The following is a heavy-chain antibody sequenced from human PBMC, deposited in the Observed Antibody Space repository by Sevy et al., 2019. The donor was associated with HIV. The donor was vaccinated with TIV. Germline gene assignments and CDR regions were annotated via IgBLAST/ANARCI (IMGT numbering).Heavy chain of an antibody. CDR2: ISWNGGSI. D-gene: IGHD3-16*01. Sequence: GGSLRLSCAASGFTFDDYAMHWVRQAPGKGLEWVSGISWNGGSIGYADSVKGRFTISRDNAKNSLYLQMNSLRAEDTALYYCAKEERSWYWGNWGQGTLVTVSS. V-gene: IGHV3-9*01. J-gene: IGHJ4*02. CDR3: AKEERSWYWGN. CDR1: GFTFDDYA.